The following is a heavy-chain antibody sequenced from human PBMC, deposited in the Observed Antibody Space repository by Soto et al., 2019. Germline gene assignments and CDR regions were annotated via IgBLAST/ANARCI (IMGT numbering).Heavy chain of an antibody. Sequence: PGGSLRRSCAASGFTFSDYYMSWIRQAPGRGLEWVSYISSSSSYTNYADSVKGRFTISRDNAKNSLYLQMNSLRAEDTAVYYCARDGYSYDDYWGQGTLVTVSS. CDR3: ARDGYSYDDY. CDR1: GFTFSDYY. CDR2: ISSSSSYT. D-gene: IGHD5-18*01. V-gene: IGHV3-11*06. J-gene: IGHJ4*02.